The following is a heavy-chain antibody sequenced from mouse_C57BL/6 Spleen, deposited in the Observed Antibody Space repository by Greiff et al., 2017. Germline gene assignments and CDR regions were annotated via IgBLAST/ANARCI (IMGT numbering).Heavy chain of an antibody. CDR3: ARHGDYGSSYYAMDY. CDR1: GYTFTEYT. CDR2: FYPGSGNI. Sequence: QVHVKQSGAELVKPGASVKLSCKASGYTFTEYTIHWVKQRSGQGLEWIGWFYPGSGNIKYNEKFKDKAALTADKSSSTVYMELSRLTSEDSAVYVCARHGDYGSSYYAMDYWGQGTSGTVSS. D-gene: IGHD2-2*01. J-gene: IGHJ4*01. V-gene: IGHV1-62-2*01.